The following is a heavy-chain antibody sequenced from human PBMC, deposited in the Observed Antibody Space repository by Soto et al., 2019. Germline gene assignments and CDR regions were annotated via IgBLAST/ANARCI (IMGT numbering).Heavy chain of an antibody. J-gene: IGHJ4*02. Sequence: EVQLLESGGGLVQPGGSLRLSCAASGFTFNNYAMTWVRQAPGKGLEWVSAISGGGDTTSYADSVKARFTVSRDGSKNTLYLQMSSLRAEGTALYYCAKGRGGSGSLTPRVDFWGQGTLVTVSS. CDR2: ISGGGDTT. CDR3: AKGRGGSGSLTPRVDF. D-gene: IGHD3-10*01. CDR1: GFTFNNYA. V-gene: IGHV3-23*01.